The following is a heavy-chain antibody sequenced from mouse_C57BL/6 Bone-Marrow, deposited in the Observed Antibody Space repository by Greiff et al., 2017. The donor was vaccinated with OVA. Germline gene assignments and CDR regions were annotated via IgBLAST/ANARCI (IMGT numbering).Heavy chain of an antibody. CDR3: ARRLPYLYFDY. D-gene: IGHD5-1*01. J-gene: IGHJ2*01. V-gene: IGHV1-4*01. CDR2: INPSSGYT. CDR1: GYTFTSYT. Sequence: VQLQQSGAELARPGASVKMSCKASGYTFTSYTMHWVKQRPGQGLEWIGYINPSSGYTKYNQKFKDKATLTADKSSSTAYMQLSSLTSEDSEVYYCARRLPYLYFDYWGQGTTLTVSS.